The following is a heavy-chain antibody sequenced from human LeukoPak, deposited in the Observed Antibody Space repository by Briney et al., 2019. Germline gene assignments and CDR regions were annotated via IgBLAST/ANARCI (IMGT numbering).Heavy chain of an antibody. V-gene: IGHV4-59*12. CDR1: GGSISSYY. CDR2: IYYNGST. Sequence: SETLPLTCTVSGGSISSYYWSWIRQPPGKGLEWIGYIYYNGSTNYTPSLKSRVTISLDTSKNQFSLKLSSVTAADTAVYYCARELVWFGAVYGMDVWGQGTTVTVSS. CDR3: ARELVWFGAVYGMDV. J-gene: IGHJ6*02. D-gene: IGHD3-10*01.